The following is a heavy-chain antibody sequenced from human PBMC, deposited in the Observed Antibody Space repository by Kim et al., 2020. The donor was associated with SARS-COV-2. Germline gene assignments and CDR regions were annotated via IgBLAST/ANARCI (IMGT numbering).Heavy chain of an antibody. D-gene: IGHD6-13*01. CDR2: GSDQ. J-gene: IGHJ4*02. CDR3: AGGVAGDY. Sequence: GSDQYYGDSVKRRLTITRDNAKNSVYLQMNSLRAEDTSVYYCAGGVAGDYWGQGALVTVSS. V-gene: IGHV3-7*01.